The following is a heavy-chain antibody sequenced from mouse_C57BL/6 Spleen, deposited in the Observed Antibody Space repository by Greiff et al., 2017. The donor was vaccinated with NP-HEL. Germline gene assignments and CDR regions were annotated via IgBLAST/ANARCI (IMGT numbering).Heavy chain of an antibody. CDR2: INPSTGGT. Sequence: EVKLQQSGPELVKPGASVKISCKASGYSFTGYYMNWVKQSPEKSLEWIGEINPSTGGTTYNQKFKAKATLTVDKSSSTAYMQLKSLTSEDSAVYYCARSIYYGNYWGQGTLVTVSA. V-gene: IGHV1-42*01. CDR3: ARSIYYGNY. CDR1: GYSFTGYY. J-gene: IGHJ3*01. D-gene: IGHD2-1*01.